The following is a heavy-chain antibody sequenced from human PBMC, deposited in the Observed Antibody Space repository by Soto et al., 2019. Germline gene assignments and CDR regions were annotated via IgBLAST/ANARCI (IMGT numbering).Heavy chain of an antibody. CDR2: ISSSSSYT. D-gene: IGHD3-9*01. CDR3: ARGITIFSDLDY. J-gene: IGHJ4*02. Sequence: GGSLRLSCAASGFTFSDYYMSWIRQAPGKGLEWVSYISSSSSYTNYADSVKGRFTISRDNAKNSLYLQMNSLRAEDTAVYYCARGITIFSDLDYWGQGTLVTVSS. CDR1: GFTFSDYY. V-gene: IGHV3-11*05.